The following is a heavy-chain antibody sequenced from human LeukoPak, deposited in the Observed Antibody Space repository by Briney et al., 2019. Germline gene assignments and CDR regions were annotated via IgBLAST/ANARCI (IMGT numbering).Heavy chain of an antibody. D-gene: IGHD6-6*01. CDR1: GGSISSSNW. J-gene: IGHJ4*02. V-gene: IGHV4-4*02. Sequence: PSETLSLTCAVSGGSISSSNWWSWVRQPPGKGLEWIGEIYHSGSTNYNPSLKSRVTISVDKSKNQFSLKLSSVTAADTAVYYCARGLRQLVRSWHYWGQGTLVTVSS. CDR3: ARGLRQLVRSWHY. CDR2: IYHSGST.